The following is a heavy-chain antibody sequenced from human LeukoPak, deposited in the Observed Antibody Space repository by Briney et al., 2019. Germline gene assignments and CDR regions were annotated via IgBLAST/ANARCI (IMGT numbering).Heavy chain of an antibody. CDR2: ISWNSGSI. J-gene: IGHJ6*03. CDR1: GFTFDDYA. Sequence: GGSLRLSCAASGFTFDDYAMRWVRQAPGKGLEWVSGISWNSGSIGYADSVKGRFTISRDNAKNSLYLQMNSLRAEDTALYYCAKGRDYYYYYYMDVWGKGTTVTVSS. V-gene: IGHV3-9*01. CDR3: AKGRDYYYYYYMDV.